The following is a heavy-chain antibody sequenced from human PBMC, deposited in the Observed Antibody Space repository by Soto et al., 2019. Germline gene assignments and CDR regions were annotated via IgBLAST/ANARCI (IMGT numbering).Heavy chain of an antibody. CDR2: IIPILGIA. CDR3: ARVGSYYDSSGPKEQAFYI. Sequence: SVKVSCKASGGTFSSYTISWVRQAPGQGLEWMGRIIPILGIANYAQKFQGRVTITADKSTSTAYMELSSLRSEDTAVYYCARVGSYYDSSGPKEQAFYIWGHGTMVTVSS. V-gene: IGHV1-69*02. D-gene: IGHD3-22*01. CDR1: GGTFSSYT. J-gene: IGHJ3*02.